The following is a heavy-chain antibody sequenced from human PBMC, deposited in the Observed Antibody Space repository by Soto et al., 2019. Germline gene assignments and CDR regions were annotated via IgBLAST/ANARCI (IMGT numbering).Heavy chain of an antibody. CDR3: AKDSGYSYGYDAFDI. CDR2: ISGSGVST. V-gene: IGHV3-23*01. Sequence: GGSLRLSCAASGFTFSGYSVSWVRQAPGKGLEWVSAISGSGVSTYYADSVKGRFTISRDNSKNTLYLQMSSLRAEDTAVFYCAKDSGYSYGYDAFDIWGQGTMVTVSS. J-gene: IGHJ3*02. D-gene: IGHD5-18*01. CDR1: GFTFSGYS.